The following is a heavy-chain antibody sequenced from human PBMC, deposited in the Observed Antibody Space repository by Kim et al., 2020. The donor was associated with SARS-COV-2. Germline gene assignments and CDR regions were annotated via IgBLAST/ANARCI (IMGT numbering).Heavy chain of an antibody. CDR3: AKVTGPYVSRPCFDH. D-gene: IGHD2-8*01. J-gene: IGHJ4*02. V-gene: IGHV3-23*01. Sequence: GGSLRLSCAASGISFSSYAMSWVRQAPGKGLEWVSTISGSGTNTYYADSVKGRFTISRDNSKNTLYLQVKSLRAEDTAVYYCAKVTGPYVSRPCFDHWGQGTLVTVSS. CDR1: GISFSSYA. CDR2: ISGSGTNT.